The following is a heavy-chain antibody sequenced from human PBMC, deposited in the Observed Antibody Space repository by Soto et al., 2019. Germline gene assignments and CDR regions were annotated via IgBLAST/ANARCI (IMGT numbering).Heavy chain of an antibody. D-gene: IGHD3-22*01. CDR2: ISGSGGST. V-gene: IGHV3-23*01. CDR1: GFTFSSYA. J-gene: IGHJ6*02. CDR3: AANRGYNYYYGMDV. Sequence: EVPLLESGGGLVQPGGSLRLSCAASGFTFSSYAMSWVRQAPGKGLEWVSAISGSGGSTYYADSVKGRFTISRDNSXHTLYLQMNSLRAEDTAVYYCAANRGYNYYYGMDVWGQGTTVTVSS.